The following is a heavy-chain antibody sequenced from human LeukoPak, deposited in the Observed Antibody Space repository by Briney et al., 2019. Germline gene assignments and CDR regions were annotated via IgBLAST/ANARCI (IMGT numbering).Heavy chain of an antibody. CDR1: GFTFSSYA. J-gene: IGHJ4*02. V-gene: IGHV3-23*01. Sequence: GGSLRLSCAASGFTFSSYAMSWVRLAPGKGLEWVSRISGSSGTTYYADSVKGRFTISRDNSKNTLYLQMNSLRAEDTAIYYCAKVPGVPPYYFDYWGQGTLVTVSS. D-gene: IGHD3-10*01. CDR2: ISGSSGTT. CDR3: AKVPGVPPYYFDY.